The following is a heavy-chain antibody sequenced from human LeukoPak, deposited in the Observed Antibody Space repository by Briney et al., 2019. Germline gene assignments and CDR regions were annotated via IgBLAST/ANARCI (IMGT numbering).Heavy chain of an antibody. V-gene: IGHV4-39*01. CDR1: GXSVSSSNYY. CDR3: ASQSRNYYQSGEFRTWIDY. D-gene: IGHD3-22*01. CDR2: IYYSGTT. Sequence: SETLSLTCTVSGXSVSSSNYYWGWIRQPPGKGLEWIGSIYYSGTTNYNPSLKTRVTISVDTSKNQFSLKLTSVTAADTAVYYCASQSRNYYQSGEFRTWIDYWGQGTLVTASP. J-gene: IGHJ4*02.